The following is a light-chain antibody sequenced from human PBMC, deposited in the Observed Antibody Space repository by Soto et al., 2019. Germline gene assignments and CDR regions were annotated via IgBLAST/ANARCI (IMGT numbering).Light chain of an antibody. CDR2: EVS. CDR1: SSDVGGFDY. V-gene: IGLV2-14*01. CDR3: RSYTGLKAWV. J-gene: IGLJ3*02. Sequence: QSVLTQPASVSGSPGQSITISCTGASSDVGGFDYVSWSQQHPGKSPKLLIYEVSNRPSGLSNRFSASKSDYTAALTISRLQPGVEAGYCCRSYTGLKAWVFGGGPKVAVI.